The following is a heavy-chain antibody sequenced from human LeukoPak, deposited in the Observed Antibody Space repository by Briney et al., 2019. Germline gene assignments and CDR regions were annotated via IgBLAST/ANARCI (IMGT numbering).Heavy chain of an antibody. V-gene: IGHV3-23*01. Sequence: GGSLRLSCAASGFTFSSYAMSWVRQAPGKGLEWVSAISGSGGSTYYADSVKGRFTISRDKSKNTMYLQMNSLRAEDTALYYCAKALDTYGYMRFDFWGQGTLVTVSS. CDR1: GFTFSSYA. CDR3: AKALDTYGYMRFDF. CDR2: ISGSGGST. D-gene: IGHD5-18*01. J-gene: IGHJ4*02.